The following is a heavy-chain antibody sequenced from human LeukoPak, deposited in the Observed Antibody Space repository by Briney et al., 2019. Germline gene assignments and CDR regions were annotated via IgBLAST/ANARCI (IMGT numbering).Heavy chain of an antibody. CDR2: INHSGST. CDR1: GGSFSGYY. CDR3: ARGGMDYYGSSGYHLDY. J-gene: IGHJ4*02. Sequence: SETLSLTCAVYGGSFSGYYWSWIRQPPGKGLEWIGEINHSGSTNYNPSLKSRVTISVDTSKNQFSLKLSSVTAADTAVYYCARGGMDYYGSSGYHLDYWGQGTLVTVSS. V-gene: IGHV4-34*01. D-gene: IGHD3-22*01.